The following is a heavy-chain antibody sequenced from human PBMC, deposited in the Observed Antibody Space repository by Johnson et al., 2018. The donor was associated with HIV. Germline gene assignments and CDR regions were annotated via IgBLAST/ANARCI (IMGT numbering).Heavy chain of an antibody. Sequence: QVQLVESGGGVVQPGRSQRLSCAASGFPFRDSAMHWVRQAPGKGMEWVAVILFDGVYKHYAESVKGRFTISRDNSKNTLYLQINSLRAEDTAVYYCARDPHYYDSNDAFDIWGQGTMVNVSS. CDR2: ILFDGVYK. J-gene: IGHJ3*02. CDR1: GFPFRDSA. CDR3: ARDPHYYDSNDAFDI. D-gene: IGHD3-22*01. V-gene: IGHV3-30*14.